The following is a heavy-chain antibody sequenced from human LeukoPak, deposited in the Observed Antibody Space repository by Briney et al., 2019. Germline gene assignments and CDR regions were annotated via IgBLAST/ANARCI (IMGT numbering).Heavy chain of an antibody. CDR3: ATANPTPLGINFDS. CDR2: INGGDYST. CDR1: GFTFRTSA. V-gene: IGHV3-23*01. J-gene: IGHJ4*02. D-gene: IGHD7-27*01. Sequence: GGSLRLSCAASGFTFRTSAMSWVRQPPAKGLHWASSINGGDYSTYYADSVKGRFTISRDSSKNILYLQMNSLRTDDTAMYYYATANPTPLGINFDSWGQGTLVTVSS.